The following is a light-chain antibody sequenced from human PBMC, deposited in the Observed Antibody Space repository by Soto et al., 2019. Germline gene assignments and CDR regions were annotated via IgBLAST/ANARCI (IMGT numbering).Light chain of an antibody. CDR3: SSFSSSTTRV. CDR2: DVG. CDR1: SSDVGDFNY. V-gene: IGLV2-14*01. Sequence: QSALTQPASVSGSPGQSITISCTGTSSDVGDFNYVSWYQQHPGKAPKLMIYDVGNRPSGVSIRFSGSKSGSTASLTISGLQAEDEADYYCSSFSSSTTRVFGTGTKPTVL. J-gene: IGLJ1*01.